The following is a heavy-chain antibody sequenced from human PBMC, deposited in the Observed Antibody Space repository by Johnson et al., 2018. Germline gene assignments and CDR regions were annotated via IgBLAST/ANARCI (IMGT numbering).Heavy chain of an antibody. J-gene: IGHJ6*03. CDR1: GFTFSGSA. CDR2: IRSKANSYAT. V-gene: IGHV3-73*01. D-gene: IGHD1-1*01. Sequence: VQLVESGGGLVQPGGSLKLSCAASGFTFSGSAMHWVRQASGKGLEWVGRIRSKANSYATAYAASVKGRFTISRDDSKNTAYLQMNSLKTEDTAVYYCAGSGTTSYYYDYMDVWGKGTTVTVSS. CDR3: AGSGTTSYYYDYMDV.